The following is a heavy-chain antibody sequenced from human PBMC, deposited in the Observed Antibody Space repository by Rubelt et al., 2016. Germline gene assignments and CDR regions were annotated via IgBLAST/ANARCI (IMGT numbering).Heavy chain of an antibody. D-gene: IGHD6-19*01. CDR1: GYTFTSYA. V-gene: IGHV1-3*01. CDR2: FNAGNGNT. CDR3: ARVIWGSGWSNNWFDP. J-gene: IGHJ5*02. Sequence: QVQLVQSGAEVKKPGASVKVSCKASGYTFTSYAMHWVRQAPGQRLEWMGWFNAGNGNTKYSQKFQGKVTITREPSASTAYMELCSLRSEDTAVYYCARVIWGSGWSNNWFDPWGQGTLVTVSS.